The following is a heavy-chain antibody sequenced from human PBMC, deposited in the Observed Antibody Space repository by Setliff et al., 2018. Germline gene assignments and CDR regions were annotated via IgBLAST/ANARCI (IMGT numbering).Heavy chain of an antibody. V-gene: IGHV4-38-2*01. CDR1: GYSISSGYY. D-gene: IGHD6-13*01. Sequence: AVSGYSISSGYYWGWIRQPPGKGLEWIGSIYHSGSTYYNPSLKSRVTISVDTSKNQFSLKLSSVTAADTAVYYCARSAGYSSSWYNYYYGMDVWGQGTTVTVSS. CDR3: ARSAGYSSSWYNYYYGMDV. CDR2: IYHSGST. J-gene: IGHJ6*02.